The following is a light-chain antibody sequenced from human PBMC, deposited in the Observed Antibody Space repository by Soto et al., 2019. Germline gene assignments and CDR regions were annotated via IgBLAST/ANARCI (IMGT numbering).Light chain of an antibody. V-gene: IGLV2-14*03. CDR2: DVS. J-gene: IGLJ2*01. Sequence: QSVLTQPASVSGSPGQSITISCTGTSSDVGGYNHVSWYQQHPGEAPKLMIYDVSSRPSGVSNRFSGSKAADTASLTISGLQAEDEAEYYCSSFATTDTPMVFGGGTKLTVL. CDR3: SSFATTDTPMV. CDR1: SSDVGGYNH.